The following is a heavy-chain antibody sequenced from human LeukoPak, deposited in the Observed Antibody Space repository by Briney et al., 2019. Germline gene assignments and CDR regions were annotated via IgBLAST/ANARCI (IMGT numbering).Heavy chain of an antibody. J-gene: IGHJ4*02. Sequence: GGSLRLSCAASGFTFSSYAMIWVRQAPGKGLEWVSAISGSGGSTYYADSVKGRFTISRDNSKNTLYLQMNSLRAEDTAVYYCAKDPRGYLGYFDYWGQGTLVTVSS. V-gene: IGHV3-23*01. D-gene: IGHD5-18*01. CDR2: ISGSGGST. CDR1: GFTFSSYA. CDR3: AKDPRGYLGYFDY.